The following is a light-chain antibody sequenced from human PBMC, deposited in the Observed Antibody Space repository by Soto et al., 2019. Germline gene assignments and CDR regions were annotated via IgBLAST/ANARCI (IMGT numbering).Light chain of an antibody. CDR3: GTWDSSLSAVV. CDR2: DNN. V-gene: IGLV1-51*01. Sequence: QSVLTQPPSVSAAPGQQVTISCSGTISNMGNNFVSWYQQLPGTAPKLLIYDNNQRPSGIPDRFSGSKSGTSATLGITGLQTGDEADYYCGTWDSSLSAVVFGGGTSSPS. J-gene: IGLJ2*01. CDR1: ISNMGNNF.